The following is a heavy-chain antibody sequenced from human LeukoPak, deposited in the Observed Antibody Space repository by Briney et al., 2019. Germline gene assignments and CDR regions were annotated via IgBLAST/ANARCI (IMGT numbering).Heavy chain of an antibody. D-gene: IGHD3-10*01. CDR1: GGSFSGYY. V-gene: IGHV4-34*01. Sequence: SETLSLTCAVFGGSFSGYYWSWIRQPPGKGLEWIGEINHSGSTIYNPSFKSRVTISVDTSKNQFSLKLSSVTAADTAVYYCARRRVSGSYYMPFDYWGQGTLVTVSS. J-gene: IGHJ4*02. CDR3: ARRRVSGSYYMPFDY. CDR2: INHSGST.